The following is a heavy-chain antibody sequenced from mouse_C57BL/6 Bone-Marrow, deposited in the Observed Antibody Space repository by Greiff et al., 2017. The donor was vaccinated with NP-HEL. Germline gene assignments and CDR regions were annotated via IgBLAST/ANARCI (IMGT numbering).Heavy chain of an antibody. V-gene: IGHV1-82*01. Sequence: QVQLKQSGPELVKPGASVKIFCKASGYAFSSSWMNWVKQRPGKGLEWIGRIYPGDGDTNYNGKFKGKATLTADKSSSTAYMQLSSLTSEDSAVYFGASTLFAYWGQGTLVTVSA. CDR1: GYAFSSSW. CDR3: ASTLFAY. J-gene: IGHJ3*01. CDR2: IYPGDGDT.